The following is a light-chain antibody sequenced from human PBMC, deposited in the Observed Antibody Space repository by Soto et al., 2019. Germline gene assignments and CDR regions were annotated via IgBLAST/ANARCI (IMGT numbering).Light chain of an antibody. CDR2: LGS. J-gene: IGKJ4*01. Sequence: DIVMTQSPLSLPVTPGEPASISCRSSQSLLHRNGYTYLDWYVQKPGQSPQVLIYLGSLRASGVPDMFSGSGSGTDFTLKISRVEAEDVGVYYCMQALQAPLTFGGGTRMEIK. V-gene: IGKV2-28*01. CDR1: QSLLHRNGYTY. CDR3: MQALQAPLT.